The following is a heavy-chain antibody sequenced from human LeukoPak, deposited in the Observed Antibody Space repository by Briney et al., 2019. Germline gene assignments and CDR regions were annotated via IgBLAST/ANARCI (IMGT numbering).Heavy chain of an antibody. Sequence: SQTLSLTCAISGDSVSRNTGSWTWIRQSPSRGLEWLGRTYYRSKWYNDYAVSVRSRITINPGTSENQFSLQLTSVTPEDTAVYYCASQEKLQAHTFDIWGQGTMVTVSS. V-gene: IGHV6-1*01. D-gene: IGHD6-6*01. J-gene: IGHJ3*02. CDR3: ASQEKLQAHTFDI. CDR1: GDSVSRNTGS. CDR2: TYYRSKWYN.